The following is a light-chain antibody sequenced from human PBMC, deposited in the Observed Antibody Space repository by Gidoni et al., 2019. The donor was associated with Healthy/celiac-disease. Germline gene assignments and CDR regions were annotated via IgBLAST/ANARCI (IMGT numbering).Light chain of an antibody. J-gene: IGKJ4*01. Sequence: DIQMPQSPSSLSASVGDRVTITCRASQSISSYLNWYQQKPGKAPKLLIYAASSLQSGVPSRFSGSESGTDFTLTISSLQPEDFATYYCQQSYSTPPTFGGGTKVEIK. V-gene: IGKV1-39*01. CDR2: AAS. CDR1: QSISSY. CDR3: QQSYSTPPT.